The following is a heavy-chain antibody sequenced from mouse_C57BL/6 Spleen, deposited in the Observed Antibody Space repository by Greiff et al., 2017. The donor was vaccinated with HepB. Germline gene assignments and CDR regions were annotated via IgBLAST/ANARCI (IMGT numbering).Heavy chain of an antibody. D-gene: IGHD1-1*01. CDR1: GFTFSSYA. V-gene: IGHV5-4*01. J-gene: IGHJ2*01. Sequence: EVKLVESGGGLVKPGGSLKLSCAASGFTFSSYAMSWVRQTPEKRLEWVATISDGGSYTYYPDNVKGRFTISRDNAKNNLYLQMSHLKSEDTAMYYCARDGGTTVVFDYWGQGTTLTVSS. CDR2: ISDGGSYT. CDR3: ARDGGTTVVFDY.